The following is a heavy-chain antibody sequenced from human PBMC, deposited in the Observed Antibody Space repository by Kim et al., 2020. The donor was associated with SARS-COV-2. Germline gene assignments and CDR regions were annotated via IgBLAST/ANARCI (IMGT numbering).Heavy chain of an antibody. Sequence: SETLSLTCAVYGGSFSGYYWSWIRQPPGKGLEWIGEINHSGSTNYNPSLKSRVTISVDTSKNQFSLKLSSVTAADTAVYYCARGRGPSSIAARRSYFDYWGQGTLVTVSS. CDR3: ARGRGPSSIAARRSYFDY. V-gene: IGHV4-34*01. D-gene: IGHD6-6*01. CDR2: INHSGST. CDR1: GGSFSGYY. J-gene: IGHJ4*02.